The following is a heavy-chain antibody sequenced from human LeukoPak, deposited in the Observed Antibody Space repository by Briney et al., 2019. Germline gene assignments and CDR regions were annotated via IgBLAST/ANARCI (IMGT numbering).Heavy chain of an antibody. CDR3: AKDRAYSSGWRGVYYFDY. CDR2: ISGSGGST. J-gene: IGHJ4*02. V-gene: IGHV3-23*01. Sequence: GGSLRLSCAASGFTFSSYAMSWVSQAPGKRLEWFSAISGSGGSTCYADSVKGRFNISRDNSKNTLYLEMNSLRAEDTAVYYCAKDRAYSSGWRGVYYFDYWGQGTLVTVSS. CDR1: GFTFSSYA. D-gene: IGHD6-19*01.